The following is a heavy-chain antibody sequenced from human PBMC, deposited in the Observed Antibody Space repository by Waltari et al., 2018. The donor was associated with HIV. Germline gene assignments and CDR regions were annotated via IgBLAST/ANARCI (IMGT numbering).Heavy chain of an antibody. CDR2: INVGNGNS. D-gene: IGHD6-19*01. CDR1: GITLSTYA. CDR3: ASEQYSSDWYDNH. Sequence: QVQLVQSGAEVKKPGASVKVSCKASGITLSTYAMHWVRQAPGQRLEWMGWINVGNGNSDYSQKCQGRVNITRDKSASTAYMELSGLRSEDTAVYYCASEQYSSDWYDNHWGQGTLVTVSS. J-gene: IGHJ5*02. V-gene: IGHV1-3*01.